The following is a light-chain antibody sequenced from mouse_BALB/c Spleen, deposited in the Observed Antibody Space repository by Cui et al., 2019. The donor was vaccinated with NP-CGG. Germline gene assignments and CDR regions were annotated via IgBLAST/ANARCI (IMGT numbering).Light chain of an antibody. Sequence: QAVPTQESALTTSPGETVTLTCRSSTGAVTTSNYAHWVQEKPDHLFTGLIGGTNNRAPGVPARFSGSLVGDKAALTITGAQTEDEAIYFCALWYSNHWVFGGGTKLTVL. V-gene: IGLV1*01. CDR1: TGAVTTSNY. CDR2: GTN. J-gene: IGLJ1*01. CDR3: ALWYSNHWV.